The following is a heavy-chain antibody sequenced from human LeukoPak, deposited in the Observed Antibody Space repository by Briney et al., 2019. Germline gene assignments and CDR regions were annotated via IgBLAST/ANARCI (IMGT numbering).Heavy chain of an antibody. CDR3: ARTGYSSGWWDY. J-gene: IGHJ4*02. CDR1: GFTFSSYS. V-gene: IGHV3-48*04. CDR2: IGITGGTI. D-gene: IGHD6-19*01. Sequence: PGGSLRLSCAASGFTFSSYSMNWVRQAPGKGLEWVSYIGITGGTIYHADSVKGRFTISRDNAKNSLYLQMNSLRAEDTAVCYCARTGYSSGWWDYWGQGTLVTVSS.